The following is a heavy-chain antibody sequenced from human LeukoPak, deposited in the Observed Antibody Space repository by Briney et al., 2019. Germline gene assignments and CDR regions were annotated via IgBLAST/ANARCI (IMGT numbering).Heavy chain of an antibody. CDR3: ARERRVEVAARTTVAFDV. Sequence: PSETLSLTCAVYGGSFTDYHWSWIRQSPGGRLEWIGEINYTGRTHYKPSLKSRATISIDMSKTQVSLKMTSMAAADTAIYYCARERRVEVAARTTVAFDVWGQGTMVTVSS. D-gene: IGHD6-19*01. CDR1: GGSFTDYH. CDR2: INYTGRT. J-gene: IGHJ3*01. V-gene: IGHV4-34*01.